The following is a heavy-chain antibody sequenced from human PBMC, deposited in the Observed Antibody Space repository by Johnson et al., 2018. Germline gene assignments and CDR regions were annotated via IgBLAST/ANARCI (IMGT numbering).Heavy chain of an antibody. D-gene: IGHD2-2*01. CDR1: GFTFDEYA. CDR2: ISWNRGRI. V-gene: IGHV3-9*01. J-gene: IGHJ6*02. CDR3: ANAILPYCSSTSCHGGMGV. Sequence: VQLVESGGGLVQPGRSXRLSCAASGFTFDEYAMHWVRHAPGKGMAWVSGISWNRGRIGYADYVKGRFTISRDNAKNSLDLQMKSLRAEDKALYYCANAILPYCSSTSCHGGMGVWGQGTTVTVSS.